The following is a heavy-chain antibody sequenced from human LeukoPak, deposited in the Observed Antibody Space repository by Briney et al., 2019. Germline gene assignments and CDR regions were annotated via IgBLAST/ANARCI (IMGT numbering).Heavy chain of an antibody. J-gene: IGHJ5*02. D-gene: IGHD2-2*01. CDR3: AKDARQCSSTSCYSWFDP. CDR1: GFTFSSYS. V-gene: IGHV3-21*04. CDR2: ISSSSSYI. Sequence: GGSLRLSCAASGFTFSSYSMNWVRQAPGKGLEWVSSISSSSSYIYYADSVKGRFTISRDNAKNSLYLQMNSLRAEDTALYYCAKDARQCSSTSCYSWFDPWGQGTLVTVSS.